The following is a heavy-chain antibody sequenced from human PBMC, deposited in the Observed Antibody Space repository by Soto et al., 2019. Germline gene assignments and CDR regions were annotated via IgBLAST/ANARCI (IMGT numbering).Heavy chain of an antibody. CDR3: AARLTAITGLLSY. CDR1: AGTFPRYY. Sequence: ASVTVSCKAPAGTFPRYYIHWVRQAPGHGHEWMGIINPNGGSTRFAQTFQGRITMTTDTSTSTVYMELRSLRSEYTAVYYRAARLTAITGLLSYWGQGTLVTIT. CDR2: INPNGGST. J-gene: IGHJ4*02. V-gene: IGHV1-46*01. D-gene: IGHD2-21*02.